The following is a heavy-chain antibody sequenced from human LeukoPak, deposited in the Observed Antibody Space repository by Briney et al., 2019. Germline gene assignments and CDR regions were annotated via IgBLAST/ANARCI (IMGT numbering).Heavy chain of an antibody. J-gene: IGHJ4*02. CDR1: GFTFSNYA. D-gene: IGHD5-24*01. CDR2: ISYDGSNK. Sequence: GRSLRLSCAASGFTFSNYAMHWVRQAPGKGLEWVAVISYDGSNKYYADSVKDRFTISRDNSKNTLYLQMNSLRAEDTAVYYCARDGYSLPLGYWGQGTLVTVSS. CDR3: ARDGYSLPLGY. V-gene: IGHV3-30*04.